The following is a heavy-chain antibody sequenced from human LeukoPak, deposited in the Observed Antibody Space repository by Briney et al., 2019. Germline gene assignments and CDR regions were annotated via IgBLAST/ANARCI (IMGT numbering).Heavy chain of an antibody. D-gene: IGHD6-6*01. CDR2: IYTSGST. V-gene: IGHV4-61*02. J-gene: IGHJ6*03. CDR1: GGSISSGSYY. Sequence: PSETLSLTCTVSGGSISSGSYYWSWIRQPAGKGLEWIGRIYTSGSTNYNPSLKSRVTISVDTSKNQFSLKLSSVTAADTAVYYCAINRGIAARPGPYYYYYYMDVWGKGTTVTVSS. CDR3: AINRGIAARPGPYYYYYYMDV.